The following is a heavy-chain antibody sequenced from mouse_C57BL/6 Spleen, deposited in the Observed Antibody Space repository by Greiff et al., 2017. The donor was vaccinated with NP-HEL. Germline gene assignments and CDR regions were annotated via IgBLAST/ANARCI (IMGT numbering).Heavy chain of an antibody. Sequence: DVMLVESGGGLVKPGGSLKLSCAASGFTFSSYAMSWVRQTPEKRLEWVATISDGGSYTYYPDNVKGRFTISRDNAKNNLYLQMSHLKSEDTAMYYCARGGGVDYDWFAYWGQGTLVTVSA. V-gene: IGHV5-4*03. CDR3: ARGGGVDYDWFAY. J-gene: IGHJ3*01. CDR1: GFTFSSYA. D-gene: IGHD2-4*01. CDR2: ISDGGSYT.